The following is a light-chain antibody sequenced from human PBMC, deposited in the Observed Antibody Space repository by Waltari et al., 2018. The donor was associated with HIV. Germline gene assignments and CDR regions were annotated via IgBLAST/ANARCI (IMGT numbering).Light chain of an antibody. Sequence: QSVLTQPPSASGTPGQRVTISCSGSSSNIGGNTVSWYQQLPGTAPKLLIYSNNPRPSGVPDRFSGSSSGTAASLAISGLQSEDETDYYCATWDDSLNGWVFGGGTKLTVL. CDR3: ATWDDSLNGWV. J-gene: IGLJ3*02. CDR2: SNN. CDR1: SSNIGGNT. V-gene: IGLV1-44*01.